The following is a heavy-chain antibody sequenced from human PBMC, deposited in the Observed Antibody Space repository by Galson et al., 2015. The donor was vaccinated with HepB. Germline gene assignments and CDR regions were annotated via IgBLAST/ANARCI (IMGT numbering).Heavy chain of an antibody. D-gene: IGHD2-21*02. J-gene: IGHJ3*02. CDR1: GGSITSSY. V-gene: IGHV4-59*01. CDR2: TYYTGNI. CDR3: AKGGDSGIWVHAFDI. Sequence: SETLSLTCTVSGGSITSSYWSWIRQPPGKGLEWIGFTYYTGNIHYNPSLSSRVTISIGTSKNQFSLRLTSVTAADTAVYYCAKGGDSGIWVHAFDIWGQGTMVAVSS.